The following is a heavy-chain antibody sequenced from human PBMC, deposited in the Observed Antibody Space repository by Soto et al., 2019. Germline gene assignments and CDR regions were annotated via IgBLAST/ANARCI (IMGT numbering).Heavy chain of an antibody. Sequence: SETLSLTCTVSGGSISSGDYYWSWIRQPPGKGLEWIGYIYYSGSTNYNPSLKSRVTISVDTSKNQFSLKLSSVTAADTAVYYCARVSGNYDFWSGYSNYYYYYYMDVWGKGTTVTVSS. CDR3: ARVSGNYDFWSGYSNYYYYYYMDV. CDR2: IYYSGST. D-gene: IGHD3-3*01. CDR1: GGSISSGDYY. J-gene: IGHJ6*03. V-gene: IGHV4-30-4*02.